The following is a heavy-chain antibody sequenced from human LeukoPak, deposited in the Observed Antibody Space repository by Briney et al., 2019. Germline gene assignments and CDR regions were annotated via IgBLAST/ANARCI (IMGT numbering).Heavy chain of an antibody. D-gene: IGHD3-22*01. Sequence: ASVKASCKASGYTFTTYGISWVRQAPGQGLEWMGWINSYNGNTNYAQKFQGRVTMTTDTSTSTAYMELRSLRSDDTAVYYCARVGGGSSGYYQDAFDIWGQGTMVTVSS. J-gene: IGHJ3*02. CDR3: ARVGGGSSGYYQDAFDI. CDR2: INSYNGNT. V-gene: IGHV1-18*01. CDR1: GYTFTTYG.